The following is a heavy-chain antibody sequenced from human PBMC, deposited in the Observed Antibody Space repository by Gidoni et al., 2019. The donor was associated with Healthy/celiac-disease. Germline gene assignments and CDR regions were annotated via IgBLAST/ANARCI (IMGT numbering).Heavy chain of an antibody. D-gene: IGHD2-8*02. Sequence: QLQLQESGPGLVKPSETLSLTCTVSGGSISSSSYYWGWIRQPPGKGLEWIGIIYYSGSTYYNPSLKSRVTISVDTSKNQFSLKLSSVTAADTAVYYCARVLGRYYFDYWGQGTLVTVSS. CDR3: ARVLGRYYFDY. CDR2: IYYSGST. CDR1: GGSISSSSYY. J-gene: IGHJ4*02. V-gene: IGHV4-39*07.